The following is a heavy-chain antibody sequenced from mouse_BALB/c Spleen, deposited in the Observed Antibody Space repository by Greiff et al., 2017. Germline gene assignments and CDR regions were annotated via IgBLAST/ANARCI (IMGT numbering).Heavy chain of an antibody. CDR3: ARMGDYDYDGSDD. J-gene: IGHJ2*01. D-gene: IGHD2-4*01. V-gene: IGHV1-80*01. Sequence: VQLQESGAELVRPGSSVKISCKASGYAFSSYWMHWVKQRPGQGLEWIGQIYPGDGDTNYNGKFKGKATLTADKSSSTAYMQLSSLTSEDSAVYFCARMGDYDYDGSDDWGQGTTLTVSS. CDR2: IYPGDGDT. CDR1: GYAFSSYW.